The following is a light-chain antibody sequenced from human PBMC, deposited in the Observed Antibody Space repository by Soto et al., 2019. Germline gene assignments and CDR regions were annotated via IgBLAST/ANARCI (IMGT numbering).Light chain of an antibody. J-gene: IGKJ1*01. V-gene: IGKV1-5*03. CDR1: QTITTS. Sequence: DIQMTQSPSTLSASVGDGVTITCRASQTITTSLAWYQQKPGKAPKLLIYKASSLESGVPSRFSGSGSGTEFTLTISSLQPDDFAHYYCQQYDSYSVRTFGQGTKVEI. CDR3: QQYDSYSVRT. CDR2: KAS.